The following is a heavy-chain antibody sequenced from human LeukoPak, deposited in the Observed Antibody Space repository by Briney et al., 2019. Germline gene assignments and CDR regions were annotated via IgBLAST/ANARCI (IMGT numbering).Heavy chain of an antibody. J-gene: IGHJ3*02. V-gene: IGHV3-21*01. CDR3: ARDRATVTNDAFDI. Sequence: GGSLRLSCAASGFMFSSYSMNWVRQAPGKGLEWVSSISSSSSYIYYADSVKGRFTISRDNAKNSLYLQMNSLRAEDTAVYYCARDRATVTNDAFDIWGQGTMVTVSS. CDR1: GFMFSSYS. D-gene: IGHD4-17*01. CDR2: ISSSSSYI.